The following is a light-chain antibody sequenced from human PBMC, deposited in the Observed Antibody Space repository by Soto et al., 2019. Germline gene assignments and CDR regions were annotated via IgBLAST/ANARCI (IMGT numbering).Light chain of an antibody. V-gene: IGKV3-20*01. CDR3: QQYGSSISYT. Sequence: VLTQSPGTLSLSPGERATLSCRASQTVKSNYLAWYQQKPGQAPRLLIYGASSRATGIPDRFSGSGSGTDFTLTISRLEPEDLAVYYCQQYGSSISYTFGQGTKLEIK. J-gene: IGKJ2*01. CDR2: GAS. CDR1: QTVKSNY.